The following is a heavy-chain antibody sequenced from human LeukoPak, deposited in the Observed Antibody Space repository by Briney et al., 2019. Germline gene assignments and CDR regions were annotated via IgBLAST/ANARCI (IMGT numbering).Heavy chain of an antibody. D-gene: IGHD4-17*01. CDR3: ASYGDYYYGMDV. J-gene: IGHJ6*02. CDR2: ISSSSSYI. CDR1: GFTFSSYR. V-gene: IGHV3-21*01. Sequence: PGGSLRLSCAASGFTFSSYRMNWVRQAPGKGLEWVSSISSSSSYIYYADSVKGRFTISRDNAKNSLYLQMNSLRAEDTAVYYYASYGDYYYGMDVWGQGTTVTVSS.